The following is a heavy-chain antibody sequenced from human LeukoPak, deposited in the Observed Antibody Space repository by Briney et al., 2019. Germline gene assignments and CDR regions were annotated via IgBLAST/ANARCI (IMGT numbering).Heavy chain of an antibody. V-gene: IGHV4-59*01. D-gene: IGHD2-2*01. Sequence: TSETLSLTCTVSGGSISSYYWNWIRQPPGKGLEWIGYIYYSGSTNYDPSLKSRVTISVDTSKNQFSLKLGSVTAADTAVYYCAGYCISPTCAGNAFDIWGQGTMVTVSS. CDR2: IYYSGST. J-gene: IGHJ3*02. CDR3: AGYCISPTCAGNAFDI. CDR1: GGSISSYY.